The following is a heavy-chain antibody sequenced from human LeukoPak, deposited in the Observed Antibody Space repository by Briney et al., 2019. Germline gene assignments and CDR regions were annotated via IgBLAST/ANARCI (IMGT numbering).Heavy chain of an antibody. CDR1: GFTFATSA. V-gene: IGHV1-58*01. Sequence: PRASVSVSCKASGFTFATSAVQWVRQARGQRLEWIGWILVGSGHTNYAQKFQERVTITRDMSTSTAYMELSSLRSEDTAVYYCAATLTVTTGSTYYGMDVWGQGTTVTVSS. CDR2: ILVGSGHT. CDR3: AATLTVTTGSTYYGMDV. D-gene: IGHD4-17*01. J-gene: IGHJ6*02.